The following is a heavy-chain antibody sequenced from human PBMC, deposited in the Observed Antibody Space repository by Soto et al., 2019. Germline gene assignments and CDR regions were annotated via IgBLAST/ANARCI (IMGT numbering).Heavy chain of an antibody. CDR3: ARGGYYYSRINWFDS. J-gene: IGHJ5*01. V-gene: IGHV4-61*01. Sequence: SETLSLTCTVSGGSVSSGSYYWSWIRQPPGKGLEWIGYIYYSGSTNYNPSLKSRVTISVDTSKNQFSLNPSSVTAADTAVYYCARGGYYYSRINWFDSWGQGTMVTVSS. CDR2: IYYSGST. CDR1: GGSVSSGSYY. D-gene: IGHD3-22*01.